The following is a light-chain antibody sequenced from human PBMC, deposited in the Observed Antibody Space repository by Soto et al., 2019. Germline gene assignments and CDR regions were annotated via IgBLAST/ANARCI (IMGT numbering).Light chain of an antibody. J-gene: IGKJ5*01. V-gene: IGKV3-20*01. CDR1: QRVSSSTY. CDR2: DAS. CDR3: QQYGSSPVT. Sequence: EIVLTQSPGTLSLSPGDRATLSCRASQRVSSSTYLAWYHQRPGQAPRLLIYDASSRATGIPDRFSGSGSGTDFTLTIGRLEPEDSAVYYCQQYGSSPVTFGQGTRLEI.